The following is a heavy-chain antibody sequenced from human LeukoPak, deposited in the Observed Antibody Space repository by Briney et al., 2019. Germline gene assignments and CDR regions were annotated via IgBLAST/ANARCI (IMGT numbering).Heavy chain of an antibody. D-gene: IGHD3-22*01. Sequence: SETLSLTCTVSGGSISSYNWSWIRQPPGKGLEWIGYIYYSGSTNYNPSLKSRVTISVDTSKNQFSLKLSSVTAADTAVYYCARITDSSGYWGYFDYWGQGTLVTVSS. CDR1: GGSISSYN. J-gene: IGHJ4*02. CDR3: ARITDSSGYWGYFDY. CDR2: IYYSGST. V-gene: IGHV4-59*01.